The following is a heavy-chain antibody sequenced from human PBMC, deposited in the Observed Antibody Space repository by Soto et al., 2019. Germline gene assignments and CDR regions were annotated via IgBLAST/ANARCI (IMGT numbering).Heavy chain of an antibody. CDR2: IYHSGST. D-gene: IGHD1-26*01. Sequence: QVQLQESGPGLVKPSGTLSLTCAVSGGSISSSNWWSWVRQPPGKGLEWIGEIYHSGSTNYNPSLKSRVTISVDKSKNQVYLKLSSVTAADTAVYYGARSVNSGSSLGNNWFDPWGQGTLVTVSS. CDR1: GGSISSSNW. J-gene: IGHJ5*02. V-gene: IGHV4-4*02. CDR3: ARSVNSGSSLGNNWFDP.